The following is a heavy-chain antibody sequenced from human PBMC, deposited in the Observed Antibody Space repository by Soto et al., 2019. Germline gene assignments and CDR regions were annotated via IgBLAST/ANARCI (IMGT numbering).Heavy chain of an antibody. J-gene: IGHJ5*02. D-gene: IGHD6-6*01. V-gene: IGHV1-69*13. CDR2: IIPIYGTA. CDR3: ASLEYSSSSAGGWFDP. CDR1: GGTFSSYA. Sequence: SVKVSCKASGGTFSSYAISWVRQAPGQGLEWMGGIIPIYGTANYAQKFQGKVTITADESTSTAYMELSSLRSEDTAVYYCASLEYSSSSAGGWFDPWGQGTLVTVSS.